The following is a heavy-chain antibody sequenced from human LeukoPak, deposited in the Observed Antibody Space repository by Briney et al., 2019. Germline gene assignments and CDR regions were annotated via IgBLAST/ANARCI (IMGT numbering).Heavy chain of an antibody. D-gene: IGHD3-9*01. J-gene: IGHJ4*02. CDR1: GYTFATNW. CDR3: ASNILRYFDWSRY. CDR2: IYPSDSET. Sequence: GESLKISCKASGYTFATNWIGWVRQMPGKGLEWMGIIYPSDSETRYSPSFQGQVTISADKSISTAYLQWSSLKASDTAMYYCASNILRYFDWSRYWGQGTLVTVSS. V-gene: IGHV5-51*01.